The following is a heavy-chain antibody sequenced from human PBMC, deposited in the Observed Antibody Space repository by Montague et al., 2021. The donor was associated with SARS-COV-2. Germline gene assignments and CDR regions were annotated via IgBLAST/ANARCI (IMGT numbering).Heavy chain of an antibody. J-gene: IGHJ4*02. D-gene: IGHD3-9*01. CDR3: ARTYYDILPNLYYFDY. Sequence: PALGKPTQTLTLTCTFSGFSLSTSGMCVSWIRQPPGKALEWLALIDWDDDKYYSTSLKTRLTISKDTSKNQVVLTMTNMDPVDTATYYCARTYYDILPNLYYFDYWSQGTLVTVSS. V-gene: IGHV2-70*01. CDR2: IDWDDDK. CDR1: GFSLSTSGMC.